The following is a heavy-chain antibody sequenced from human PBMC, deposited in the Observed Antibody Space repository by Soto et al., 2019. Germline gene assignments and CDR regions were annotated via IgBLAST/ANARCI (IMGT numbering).Heavy chain of an antibody. CDR1: GFTFSSYS. CDR2: ISSSSSTI. V-gene: IGHV3-48*02. J-gene: IGHJ4*02. CDR3: ARRYYDILTGYYAIDY. Sequence: VGSLRLSCAASGFTFSSYSMNWVRQAPGKGLEWVSYISSSSSTIYYADSVKGRFTISRDNAKNSLYLQMNSLRDEDTAVYYCARRYYDILTGYYAIDYWGQGTLVTVS. D-gene: IGHD3-9*01.